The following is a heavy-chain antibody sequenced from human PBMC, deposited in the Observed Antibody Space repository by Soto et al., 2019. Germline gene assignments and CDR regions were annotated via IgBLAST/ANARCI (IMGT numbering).Heavy chain of an antibody. J-gene: IGHJ6*02. Sequence: GGSLRLSCATSGFTFSSYSMNWVRQAPGMGLEWVSSISSSSRYIYYADSVRGRFTISRDNAKNSLYLQINSLRAEDTAVYYCARDRLVAATSAPPYCYYGTDVWGQGITVSVS. CDR1: GFTFSSYS. CDR3: ARDRLVAATSAPPYCYYGTDV. CDR2: ISSSSRYI. D-gene: IGHD2-15*01. V-gene: IGHV3-21*01.